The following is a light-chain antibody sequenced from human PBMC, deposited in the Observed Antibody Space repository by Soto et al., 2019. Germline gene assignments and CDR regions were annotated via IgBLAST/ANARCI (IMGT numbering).Light chain of an antibody. CDR2: GAS. CDR3: QQYGSSPHT. V-gene: IGKV3-20*01. CDR1: QSVSSSY. J-gene: IGKJ1*01. Sequence: EIVLTQSPGTLSLSPGERATLSCRASQSVSSSYLAWYQQKPGQAPRLLIYGASSRATGIPDRFSGSGSGTDFTLTISRLEPEDFAVYYCQQYGSSPHTFGQGTRVESK.